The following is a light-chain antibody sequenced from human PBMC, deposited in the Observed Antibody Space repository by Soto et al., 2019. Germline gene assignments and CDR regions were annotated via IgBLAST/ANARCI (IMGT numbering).Light chain of an antibody. J-gene: IGKJ4*01. CDR1: QSVASY. CDR2: DAS. V-gene: IGKV3-11*01. CDR3: QQRRDWLT. Sequence: EIVLTQSPATLSLSPGERATLSCRASQSVASYLVWYQQKPGQAPRLLIYDASNRASGIPARFSGSGSGTDFTLTISSLEPVDFAVYYCQQRRDWLTFGGGTKVEIK.